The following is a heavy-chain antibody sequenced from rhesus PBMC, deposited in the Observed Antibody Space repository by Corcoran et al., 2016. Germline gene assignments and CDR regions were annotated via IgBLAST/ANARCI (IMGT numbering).Heavy chain of an antibody. CDR2: ISGGKRSS. CDR3: ANGGPDKDRFDV. J-gene: IGHJ5-1*01. Sequence: QLQQQESGPGLVRPWETLSLTCAVAGGSISHRWWSWISQPPGKGLVWIGRISGGKRSSSYSPTLRSRATISTATSRNHISLRLIFVTAADTALYYCANGGPDKDRFDVWGPGVLVTVSS. CDR1: GGSISHRW. D-gene: IGHD3-34*01. V-gene: IGHV4-147*01.